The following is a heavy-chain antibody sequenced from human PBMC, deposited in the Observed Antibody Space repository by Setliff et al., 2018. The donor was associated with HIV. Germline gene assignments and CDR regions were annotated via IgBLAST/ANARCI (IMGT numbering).Heavy chain of an antibody. V-gene: IGHV5-51*01. CDR1: GYSFTSHW. CDR2: IYPADSNI. D-gene: IGHD3-16*01. Sequence: PGESLKISCKGSGYSFTSHWIGWVRQMPGKGLEWMGIIYPADSNIRYSPSFQGQVTISVDKSTNTAFLQWTSLRASDTAMYYCTRLWHENWGGVDYWGQGTLVTVSS. J-gene: IGHJ4*02. CDR3: TRLWHENWGGVDY.